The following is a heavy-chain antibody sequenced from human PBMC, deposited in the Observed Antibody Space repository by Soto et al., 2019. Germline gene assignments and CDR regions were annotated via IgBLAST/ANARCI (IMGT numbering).Heavy chain of an antibody. CDR1: GYTFTSYG. V-gene: IGHV1-18*01. Sequence: QVQLVQSGAEVKKPGASVKVSCKASGYTFTSYGISWVRQAPGQGLEWMGWISAYNGNTNYAQKLQGRVTMTTDTSTSTADMELRSLRSDDTAVYYCARDRHNVGVAGKDFDYWGQGTLVTVSS. CDR2: ISAYNGNT. CDR3: ARDRHNVGVAGKDFDY. D-gene: IGHD6-19*01. J-gene: IGHJ4*02.